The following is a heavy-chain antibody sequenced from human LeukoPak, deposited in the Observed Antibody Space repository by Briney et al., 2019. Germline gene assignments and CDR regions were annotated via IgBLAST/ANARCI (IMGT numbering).Heavy chain of an antibody. CDR1: GFTFSSYT. Sequence: GGSLRLSCAASGFTFSSYTMNWVRQAPGKGLEWVSSITSSSSFIYYADSLKGRFTISRDNAKNPLYLQMNSLRAEDTAVYYCARDEYCGGDCYSYYYYYYMDVWGKGTTVTVSS. V-gene: IGHV3-21*01. J-gene: IGHJ6*03. CDR2: ITSSSSFI. D-gene: IGHD2-21*02. CDR3: ARDEYCGGDCYSYYYYYYMDV.